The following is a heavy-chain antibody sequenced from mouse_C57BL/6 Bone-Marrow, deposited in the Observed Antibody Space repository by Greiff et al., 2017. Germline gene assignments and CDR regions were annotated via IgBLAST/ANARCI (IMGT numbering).Heavy chain of an antibody. CDR1: GFTFSSYA. CDR2: ISDGGSYT. J-gene: IGHJ2*01. Sequence: EVKLVESGGGLVKPGGSLKLSCAASGFTFSSYAMSWVRQTPEKRLEWVATISDGGSYTYYPDNVKGRFTISRDNAKNNLYLQMSHLKSEDTAMYYCARDRGYYVSSSYYFDYWGQGTTLTVSS. D-gene: IGHD1-1*01. V-gene: IGHV5-4*01. CDR3: ARDRGYYVSSSYYFDY.